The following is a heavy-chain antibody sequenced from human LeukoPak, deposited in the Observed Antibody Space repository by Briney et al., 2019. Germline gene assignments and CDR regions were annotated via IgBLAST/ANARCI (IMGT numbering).Heavy chain of an antibody. V-gene: IGHV3-30-3*01. Sequence: PGGSLRLSCAASGFTFSSYAMHWVRQAPGKGLEWVAVISYDGSNKYYADSVKGRFTISRDNSKNTLYLQMNSLRAEDTAVYYCARWICGSTSCFYDYWGQGTLVTVSS. CDR3: ARWICGSTSCFYDY. J-gene: IGHJ4*02. D-gene: IGHD2-2*01. CDR1: GFTFSSYA. CDR2: ISYDGSNK.